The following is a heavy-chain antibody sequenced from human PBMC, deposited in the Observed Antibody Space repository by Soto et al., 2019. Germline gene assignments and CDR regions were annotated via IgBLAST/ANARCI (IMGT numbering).Heavy chain of an antibody. Sequence: SVKVSCKASGGTFSSYAISWVRQAPGQGLEWMGGIIPIFGTANYAQKFQGRVTITADESTSTAYMELSSLRSEDTAVYYCATTDSSSWIYYYYYMDVWGKGTTVTVSS. CDR3: ATTDSSSWIYYYYYMDV. D-gene: IGHD6-13*01. V-gene: IGHV1-69*13. CDR1: GGTFSSYA. J-gene: IGHJ6*03. CDR2: IIPIFGTA.